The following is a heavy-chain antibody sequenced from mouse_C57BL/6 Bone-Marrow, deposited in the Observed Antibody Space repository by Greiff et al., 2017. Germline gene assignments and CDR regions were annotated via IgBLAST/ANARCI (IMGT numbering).Heavy chain of an antibody. D-gene: IGHD2-1*01. CDR1: GFNIKDDY. J-gene: IGHJ2*01. CDR2: IDPEDGDT. CDR3: TGLLYPLYFDY. Sequence: EVNVVESGAELVRPGASVKLSCTASGFNIKDDYMHWVKQRPEQGLEWIGWIDPEDGDTEYASKFQGKATITADTSSNTAYLQLSSLTSEDTAVYYCTGLLYPLYFDYWGQGTTLTVSS. V-gene: IGHV14-4*01.